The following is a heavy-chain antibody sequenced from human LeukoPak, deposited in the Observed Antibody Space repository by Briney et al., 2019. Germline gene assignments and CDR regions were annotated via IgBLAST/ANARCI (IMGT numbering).Heavy chain of an antibody. CDR1: GYSFRNFA. CDR2: IIPMFGTV. CDR3: ARGVGHCSNTYCYWANFDF. D-gene: IGHD2-2*01. V-gene: IGHV1-69*06. J-gene: IGHJ4*02. Sequence: SVKVSCKASGYSFRNFAISWVRQAPGQGLEWIGGIIPMFGTVNYAQKFRGRVTMTADKLTSTAYMELSSLGSDDTAVYYCARGVGHCSNTYCYWANFDFWGQGTLVTVSS.